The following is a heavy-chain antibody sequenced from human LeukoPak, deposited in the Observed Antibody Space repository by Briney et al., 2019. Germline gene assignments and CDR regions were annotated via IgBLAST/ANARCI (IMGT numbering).Heavy chain of an antibody. CDR1: GYTFTGYY. CDR3: ARSSVVVPAASGWFDP. CDR2: INPNSGGT. D-gene: IGHD2-2*01. J-gene: IGHJ5*02. V-gene: IGHV1-2*02. Sequence: GASVKVSCKASGYTFTGYYMHWVRQAPGQGLEWMGWINPNSGGTNYAQKSQGRVTMTRDTSISTAYMELSRLRSDDTAVYYCARSSVVVPAASGWFDPWGQGTLVTVSS.